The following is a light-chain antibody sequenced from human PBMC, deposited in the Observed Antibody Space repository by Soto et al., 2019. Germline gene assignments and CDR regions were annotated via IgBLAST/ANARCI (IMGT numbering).Light chain of an antibody. CDR3: AAWDDSLSGWV. V-gene: IGLV1-47*01. CDR2: KSN. CDR1: SSNVGSNT. J-gene: IGLJ3*02. Sequence: QSVLTQPPSASATPGQRVTISCSGSSSNVGSNTVNWYQQLPGTAPKLLIYKSNQRPSGVPDRFSASKSGTSASLAISGLRSDDEADYYCAAWDDSLSGWVFGGGTKLTVL.